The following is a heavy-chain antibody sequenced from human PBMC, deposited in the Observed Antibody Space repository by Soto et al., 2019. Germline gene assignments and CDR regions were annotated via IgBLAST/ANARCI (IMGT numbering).Heavy chain of an antibody. Sequence: GGSLRLSCAASGFTFSNYAMDWVRQPPGKGLEWVSVITGNGGSTYYTDSVKGRFTFSRDNSKNTLYLQMNSLRAEDTAVYYCARGGYDILTGLDAFNIWGQGTMVTVSS. D-gene: IGHD3-9*01. CDR2: ITGNGGST. J-gene: IGHJ3*02. CDR3: ARGGYDILTGLDAFNI. CDR1: GFTFSNYA. V-gene: IGHV3-23*01.